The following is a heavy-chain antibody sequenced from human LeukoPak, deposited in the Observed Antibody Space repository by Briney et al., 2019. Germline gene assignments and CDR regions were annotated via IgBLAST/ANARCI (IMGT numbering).Heavy chain of an antibody. CDR1: GFTFSGSA. V-gene: IGHV3-73*01. D-gene: IGHD1-1*01. J-gene: IGHJ4*02. CDR3: SRLEARTGY. Sequence: SGGSLRLSCAASGFTFSGSAMHWVRQASGKGLEWVGRIRSKANSYATAYAASVKGRFTISRDDSKNTANLQMNSLKTEDTSGYFCSRLEARTGYWGQGTLVTVSS. CDR2: IRSKANSYAT.